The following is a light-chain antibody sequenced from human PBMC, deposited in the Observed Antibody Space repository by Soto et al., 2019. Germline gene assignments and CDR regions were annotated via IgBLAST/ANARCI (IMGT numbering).Light chain of an antibody. CDR1: NSDIGRYNF. Sequence: YVLTQPASVSGSAGQSISISCAGTNSDIGRYNFVSWYQQRPGQAPKLLIFDVSNRPSGISDRFSGSKSGQTASLTISGLQAEDEADYYCNSYTSSSPPYVFGTG. J-gene: IGLJ1*01. CDR3: NSYTSSSPPYV. CDR2: DVS. V-gene: IGLV2-14*01.